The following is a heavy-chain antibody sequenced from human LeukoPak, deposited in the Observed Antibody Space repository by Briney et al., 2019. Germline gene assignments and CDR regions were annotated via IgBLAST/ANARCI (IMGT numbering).Heavy chain of an antibody. CDR1: GFSFSGYG. CDR2: IRYDGSNK. Sequence: GGSLRLSCAASGFSFSGYGMHWVRQAPGKGLEWVAFIRYDGSNKYYADSVKGRFTISRDNSKNTLHLQMNSLRAEDTAVYYCAKDLYSSGWYSPWYFDLWGRGTLVTVSS. CDR3: AKDLYSSGWYSPWYFDL. V-gene: IGHV3-30*02. J-gene: IGHJ2*01. D-gene: IGHD6-19*01.